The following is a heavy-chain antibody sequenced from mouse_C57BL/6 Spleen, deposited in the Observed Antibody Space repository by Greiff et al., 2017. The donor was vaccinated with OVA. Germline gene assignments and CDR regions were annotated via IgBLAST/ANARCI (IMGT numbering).Heavy chain of an antibody. V-gene: IGHV1-15*01. CDR1: GYTFTDYE. J-gene: IGHJ4*01. Sequence: QVQLQQSGAELVRPGASVTLSCKASGYTFTDYEMHWVKQTPVHGLEWIGAIDPETGGTAYTQTFKGKAILTADKSSSTAYMELRSLTSEDSAVYYCSPIQQNYYAMDYWGQGTSVTVSS. CDR2: IDPETGGT. CDR3: SPIQQNYYAMDY.